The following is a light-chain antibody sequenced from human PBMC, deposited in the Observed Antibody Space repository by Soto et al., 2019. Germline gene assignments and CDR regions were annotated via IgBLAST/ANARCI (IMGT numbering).Light chain of an antibody. V-gene: IGKV3D-15*01. J-gene: IGKJ1*01. Sequence: IVMTQSPATLSVSPGERATLSCRASERVSSYVAWYQQKPGQAPRLLLFGTSTRAMGIPARFRGSGSGTEFTLTISRLEPEDFAVYYCQQYVSSPPTFGQGTKVDIK. CDR1: ERVSSY. CDR3: QQYVSSPPT. CDR2: GTS.